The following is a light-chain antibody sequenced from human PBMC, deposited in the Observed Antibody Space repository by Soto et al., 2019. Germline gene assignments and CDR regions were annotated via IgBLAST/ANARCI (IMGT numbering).Light chain of an antibody. V-gene: IGLV2-14*01. CDR3: SSYTGSGTLWV. Sequence: QSALTQPASVSGSPGQSITISCTGTSGDVGGYNYVSWYQQHPGKTPKLIIYEVSNRPPGVSNRFSASKSGNTASLTISGLQAEDEADYYCSSYTGSGTLWVFGGGTKLTVL. CDR1: SGDVGGYNY. CDR2: EVS. J-gene: IGLJ3*02.